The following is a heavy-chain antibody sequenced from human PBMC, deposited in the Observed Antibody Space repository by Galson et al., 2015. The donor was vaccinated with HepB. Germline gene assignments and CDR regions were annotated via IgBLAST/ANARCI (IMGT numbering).Heavy chain of an antibody. D-gene: IGHD3-10*01. CDR3: SKDGYYYGPYYMDN. CDR2: ISYDGSNK. CDR1: GFTFSSYG. V-gene: IGHV3-30*18. J-gene: IGHJ6*03. Sequence: SLRLSCAASGFTFSSYGMHWVRQAPGKGLEWVAVISYDGSNKYYADSVKGRFTISRDNAKNTLELQMNSLSAEDKAVYYCSKDGYYYGPYYMDNWVKGTTVTVSS.